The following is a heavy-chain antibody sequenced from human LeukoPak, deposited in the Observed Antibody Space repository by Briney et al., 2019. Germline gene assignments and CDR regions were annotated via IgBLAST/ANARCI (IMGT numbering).Heavy chain of an antibody. CDR1: GDSVSSNSAA. CDR3: ARAVGYDLPDNYYYYYMDV. CDR2: TYHRSKWYN. J-gene: IGHJ6*03. D-gene: IGHD3-3*01. Sequence: SQTLSLTCAISGDSVSSNSAAWNWIRQSPSRGLEWLGRTYHRSKWYNDYAVSVKSRITINPDTSKNQFSLQLNSVTPEDTAVYYCARAVGYDLPDNYYYYYMDVWGKGTTVTVSS. V-gene: IGHV6-1*01.